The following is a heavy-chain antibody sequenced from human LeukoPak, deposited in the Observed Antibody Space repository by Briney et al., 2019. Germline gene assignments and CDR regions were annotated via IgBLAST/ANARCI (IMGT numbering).Heavy chain of an antibody. CDR1: GFTFTTYW. V-gene: IGHV3-74*01. J-gene: IGHJ4*02. Sequence: GGSLRLSCAASGFTFTTYWMHWVRQAPGKGLVWVSHINSDGSITSYADSVKGRFTISRDNSKNMLYLQMNSLRAEDTAVYYCAKDRGYWGQGTLVTVSS. CDR3: AKDRGY. CDR2: INSDGSIT.